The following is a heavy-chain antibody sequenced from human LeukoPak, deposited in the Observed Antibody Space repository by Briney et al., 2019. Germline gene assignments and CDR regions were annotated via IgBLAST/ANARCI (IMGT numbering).Heavy chain of an antibody. Sequence: QPGGSLRLSCAASGFTFSDYYMSWIRQAPGKGLEWVSYISNSGSTIYYADSVKGRFTISRDNAKNSLYLQMNSLRAEDTAVYYCARGDTAMDPPNNYFDYWDQGTLVTVSS. CDR3: ARGDTAMDPPNNYFDY. CDR2: ISNSGSTI. V-gene: IGHV3-11*04. CDR1: GFTFSDYY. J-gene: IGHJ4*02. D-gene: IGHD5-18*01.